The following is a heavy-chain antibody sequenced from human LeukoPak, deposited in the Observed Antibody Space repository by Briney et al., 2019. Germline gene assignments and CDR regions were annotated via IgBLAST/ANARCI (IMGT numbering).Heavy chain of an antibody. Sequence: PGGSRRLSCAASGFPFSNYGMNWVRQAPGKGLEWVSFTDTSGKYIYYGDSVKGRFTISRDNAKSLLFLQMNGLRAEDTAVYYCARGRSITLLRGVAMSDGFDIWGQGAMVAVSS. CDR3: ARGRSITLLRGVAMSDGFDI. D-gene: IGHD3-10*01. CDR2: TDTSGKYI. CDR1: GFPFSNYG. J-gene: IGHJ3*02. V-gene: IGHV3-21*06.